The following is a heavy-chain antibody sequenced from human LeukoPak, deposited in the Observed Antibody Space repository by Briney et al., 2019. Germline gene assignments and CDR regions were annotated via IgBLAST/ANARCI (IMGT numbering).Heavy chain of an antibody. Sequence: SETLSLTCTVSGGSISSSSYYWGWIRQPPGKGLEWIGSIYYSRSTYYNPSLKSRVTISVDTSKNQFSLKLSSVTAAVTAVDCYARQRFQQWLVLDNWFDPWGQGTLVTVSS. V-gene: IGHV4-39*01. CDR2: IYYSRST. CDR3: ARQRFQQWLVLDNWFDP. J-gene: IGHJ5*02. CDR1: GGSISSSSYY. D-gene: IGHD6-19*01.